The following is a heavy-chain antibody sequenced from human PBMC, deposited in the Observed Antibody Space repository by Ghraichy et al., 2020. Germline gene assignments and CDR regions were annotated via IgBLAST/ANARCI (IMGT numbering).Heavy chain of an antibody. J-gene: IGHJ2*01. Sequence: SETLSLTCTVSGGSISSYYWSWIRQPAGKGLEWIGRIYTSGSTNYNPSLKSRVTMSVDTSKNQFSLKLSSVTAADTAVYYCARDGSMGIAVAGKAGPYWYFDLWGRGTLVTVSS. CDR1: GGSISSYY. D-gene: IGHD6-19*01. CDR2: IYTSGST. CDR3: ARDGSMGIAVAGKAGPYWYFDL. V-gene: IGHV4-4*07.